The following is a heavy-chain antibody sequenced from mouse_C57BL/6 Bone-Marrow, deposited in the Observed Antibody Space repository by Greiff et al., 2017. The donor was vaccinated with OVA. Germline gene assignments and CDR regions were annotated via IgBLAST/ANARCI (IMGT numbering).Heavy chain of an antibody. CDR3: ARDPLLLREAWFAY. D-gene: IGHD1-1*01. V-gene: IGHV5-4*01. J-gene: IGHJ3*01. CDR2: ISDGGSYT. CDR1: GFTFSSYA. Sequence: DVMLVESGGGLVKPGGSLKLSCAASGFTFSSYAMSWVRQTPEKRLEWVATISDGGSYTYYPDNVKGRFTISRDNAKNNLYLQMSHLKSEDTAMYYCARDPLLLREAWFAYWGQGTLVTVSA.